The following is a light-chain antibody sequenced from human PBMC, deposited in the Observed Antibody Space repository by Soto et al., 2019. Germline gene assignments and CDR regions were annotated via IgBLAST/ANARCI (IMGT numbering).Light chain of an antibody. CDR2: GAS. Sequence: EIVLKQSPGTLSLSPGERATLSCRASQSVTNSYLAWYQQKPGQAPRLLIYGASSRATGIPDRFSDSGSGTDFTLTLSRLEPEDFAVYYCQQYGGSPRTFGQGTKVDI. CDR1: QSVTNSY. V-gene: IGKV3-20*01. J-gene: IGKJ1*01. CDR3: QQYGGSPRT.